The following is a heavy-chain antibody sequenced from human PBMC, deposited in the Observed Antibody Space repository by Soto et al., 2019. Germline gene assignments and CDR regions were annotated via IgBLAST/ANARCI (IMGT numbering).Heavy chain of an antibody. CDR3: ARGAAAVDY. CDR2: INHSGST. J-gene: IGHJ4*02. CDR1: GGSFSGYY. Sequence: SETLSLTCAVYGGSFSGYYWSWIRQPPGKGLEWIGEINHSGSTNYNPSLKSRVTISVDTSKNQFSLKLSSVAAADTAVYYCARGAAAVDYWGQGTLVTVSS. V-gene: IGHV4-34*01. D-gene: IGHD6-13*01.